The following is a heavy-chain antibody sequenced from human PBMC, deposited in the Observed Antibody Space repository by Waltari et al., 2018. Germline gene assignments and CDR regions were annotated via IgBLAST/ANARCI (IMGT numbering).Heavy chain of an antibody. V-gene: IGHV4-34*02. Sequence: QVQLQQRGTGLLKTSRTLSLTCDVSGGSFSDYCWTWIRQVPGKGLEWIGEIVHSGRPTYTPSVRGRITISLDTSKNQFSLRLNSVTAADTAVYYCARGRRESVWVGELLYYHYYGMDVWGQGTTVSVSS. CDR3: ARGRRESVWVGELLYYHYYGMDV. J-gene: IGHJ6*02. CDR1: GGSFSDYC. CDR2: IVHSGRP. D-gene: IGHD3-10*01.